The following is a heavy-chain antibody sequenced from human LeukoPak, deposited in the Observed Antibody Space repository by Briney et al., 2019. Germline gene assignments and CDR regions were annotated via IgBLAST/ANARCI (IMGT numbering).Heavy chain of an antibody. J-gene: IGHJ4*02. Sequence: TGGPLRLSCAASGFTFSSYGMHWVRQAPGKGLEWVAVISYDGSNKYNADSVKGRFTISRDNSKNTLYLQTNSLRAEDTAVYYCAKGSTLGRRGVAATHFLDYWGQGTLVTVSS. D-gene: IGHD2-15*01. CDR1: GFTFSSYG. CDR2: ISYDGSNK. V-gene: IGHV3-30*18. CDR3: AKGSTLGRRGVAATHFLDY.